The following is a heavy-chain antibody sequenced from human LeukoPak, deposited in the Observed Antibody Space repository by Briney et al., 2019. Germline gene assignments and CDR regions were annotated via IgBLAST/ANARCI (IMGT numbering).Heavy chain of an antibody. J-gene: IGHJ6*02. CDR1: GGSISSYY. D-gene: IGHD3-3*01. CDR2: IYYSGST. V-gene: IGHV4-59*01. CDR3: ARDFWQPYYYYGMDV. Sequence: SETLSLTCTVSGGSISSYYWSWIRQPPGKGLEWIGYIYYSGSTNYNPSLKSRVTISVDTSKNQFSLKLSSVTAADTAVYYCARDFWQPYYYYGMDVWGQGTTVTVSS.